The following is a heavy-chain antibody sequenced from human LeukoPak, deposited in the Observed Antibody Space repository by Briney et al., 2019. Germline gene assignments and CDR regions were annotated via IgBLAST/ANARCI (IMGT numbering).Heavy chain of an antibody. CDR2: IIPILGIA. CDR3: ARDPPTYYDSSGNPDAFDI. Sequence: GASVKVSCKASGGTFSSYAISWVRQAPGQGLEWMGRIIPILGIANYAQKFQGRVTITADKSTSTAYMELSSLRSEDTAVYYCARDPPTYYDSSGNPDAFDIWGQGTMVTVSS. V-gene: IGHV1-69*04. J-gene: IGHJ3*02. D-gene: IGHD3-22*01. CDR1: GGTFSSYA.